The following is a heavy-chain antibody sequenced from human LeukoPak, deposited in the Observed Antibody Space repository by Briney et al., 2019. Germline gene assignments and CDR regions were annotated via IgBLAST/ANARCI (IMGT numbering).Heavy chain of an antibody. CDR2: IYASGST. J-gene: IGHJ3*02. D-gene: IGHD2-15*01. CDR1: GGSISSYY. V-gene: IGHV4-4*07. CDR3: ARDGPGYCSGGSCESDAFDI. Sequence: SETLSLTCTVSGGSISSYYWSWIRQSAGKGLEWIGRIYASGSTNYSPSLKSRVTMSVDTSKNQSSLKLSSVTAADTAVYYCARDGPGYCSGGSCESDAFDIWGQGTMVTVSS.